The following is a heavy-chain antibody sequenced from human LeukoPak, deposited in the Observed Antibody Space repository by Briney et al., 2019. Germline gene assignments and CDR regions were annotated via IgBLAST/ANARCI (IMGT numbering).Heavy chain of an antibody. Sequence: SETLSLTCTVSGGSISSHYWSWIRQPPGKGLGWIGYIYYSGSTNYNPSLKSRVTISVDTSKNQFSLKLSSVTAADTAVYYCARVYYDFWSGHRTNYYMDVWGKGTTVTVSS. J-gene: IGHJ6*03. CDR1: GGSISSHY. V-gene: IGHV4-59*11. CDR3: ARVYYDFWSGHRTNYYMDV. D-gene: IGHD3-3*01. CDR2: IYYSGST.